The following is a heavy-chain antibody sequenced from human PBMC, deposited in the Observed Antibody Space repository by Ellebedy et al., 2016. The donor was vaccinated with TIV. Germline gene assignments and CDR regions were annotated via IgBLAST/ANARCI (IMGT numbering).Heavy chain of an antibody. CDR1: GFTFSNYA. V-gene: IGHV3-23*01. CDR2: IRGTVMST. CDR3: ASWDFDY. D-gene: IGHD7-27*01. J-gene: IGHJ4*02. Sequence: PGGSLRLSCAASGFTFSNYAMGWVRQAPGKGLEWVSAIRGTVMSTFYADSVKGRFTISKDNSNNTLYLQMNSLRAEDTAVYWCASWDFDYWGQGTLVTVSS.